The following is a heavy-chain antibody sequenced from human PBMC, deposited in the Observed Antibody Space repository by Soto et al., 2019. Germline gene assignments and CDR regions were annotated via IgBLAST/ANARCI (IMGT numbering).Heavy chain of an antibody. V-gene: IGHV3-33*01. CDR2: IWYDGSNK. CDR3: TRGVSYGFDF. D-gene: IGHD3-10*01. Sequence: GSMRLSCAASGFTFSSYGMHWVRQAPGKGLEWVAVIWYDGSNKYYADSVKGRFTISRDNAKNSVFLQMNSLRAEDTAVYYCTRGVSYGFDFWGQGTMVTVSS. CDR1: GFTFSSYG. J-gene: IGHJ3*01.